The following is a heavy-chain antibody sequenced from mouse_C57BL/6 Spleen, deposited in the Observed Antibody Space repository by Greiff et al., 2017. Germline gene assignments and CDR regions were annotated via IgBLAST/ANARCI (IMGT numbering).Heavy chain of an antibody. J-gene: IGHJ2*01. D-gene: IGHD1-1*01. CDR2: IYPGDGDT. Sequence: VQRVESGAELVKPGASVKISCKASGYAFSSYWMNWVKQRPGKGLEWIGQIYPGDGDTNYNGKFKGKAALTADKSSSTAYMQLSSLTSEDSAVYFCARGFYYGSSYGYWGQGTTLTVSS. CDR3: ARGFYYGSSYGY. V-gene: IGHV1-80*01. CDR1: GYAFSSYW.